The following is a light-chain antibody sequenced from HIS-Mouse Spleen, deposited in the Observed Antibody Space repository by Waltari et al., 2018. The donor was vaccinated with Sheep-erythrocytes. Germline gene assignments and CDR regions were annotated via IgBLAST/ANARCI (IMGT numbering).Light chain of an antibody. CDR2: EVS. CDR3: SSYAGSNNYV. V-gene: IGLV2-8*01. J-gene: IGLJ1*01. Sequence: QSALTQPPSASGSPGQSVTISCTGTSIDVGGYNYVSWYQQHPGKAPKLMIYEVSTRPSGVPDRFSGSKSGNTASLTVSGLQAEDEADYYCSSYAGSNNYVFGTGTKVTVL. CDR1: SIDVGGYNY.